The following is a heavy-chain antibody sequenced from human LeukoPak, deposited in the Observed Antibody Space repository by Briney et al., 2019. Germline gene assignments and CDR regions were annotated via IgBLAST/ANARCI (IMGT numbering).Heavy chain of an antibody. CDR3: AKLVTHFDY. D-gene: IGHD4-23*01. CDR2: ISGSGGNT. V-gene: IGHV3-23*01. CDR1: GFTFSSYA. J-gene: IGHJ4*02. Sequence: PGGSVRLSCAASGFTFSSYAMSWVRQAPGKGLEWVSSISGSGGNTYYADSVKGRFTISRDNSKNTLYMQMNSLRAEDTAVYYCAKLVTHFDYWGQGTLVTVSS.